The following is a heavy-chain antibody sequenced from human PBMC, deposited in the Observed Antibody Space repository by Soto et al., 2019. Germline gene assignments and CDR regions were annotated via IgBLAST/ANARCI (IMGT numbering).Heavy chain of an antibody. CDR3: AKGTMVRGVMPLGYYGMDV. D-gene: IGHD3-10*01. V-gene: IGHV4-34*01. Sequence: PSETLSLTCAVYGGSFSGYYWSWIRQPPGKGLEWIGEINHSGSTNYNPSLKSRVTISVDTSKNQFSLKLSSVTAADTAVYYCAKGTMVRGVMPLGYYGMDVWGQGTTVTVYS. J-gene: IGHJ6*02. CDR1: GGSFSGYY. CDR2: INHSGST.